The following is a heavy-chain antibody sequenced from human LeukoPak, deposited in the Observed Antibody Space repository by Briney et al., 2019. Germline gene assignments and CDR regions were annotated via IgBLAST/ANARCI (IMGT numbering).Heavy chain of an antibody. D-gene: IGHD6-13*01. Sequence: ASVKVSCKASGYTFTGYYMHCVRHAPGQGLEWMGWINPNSGGTNYAQKFQGSVTMTRDTSISTAYMELRRLRSDDTAVYYCARAAAVRWANPNDMGYWGQGTLVTVSS. CDR1: GYTFTGYY. J-gene: IGHJ4*02. V-gene: IGHV1-2*02. CDR2: INPNSGGT. CDR3: ARAAAVRWANPNDMGY.